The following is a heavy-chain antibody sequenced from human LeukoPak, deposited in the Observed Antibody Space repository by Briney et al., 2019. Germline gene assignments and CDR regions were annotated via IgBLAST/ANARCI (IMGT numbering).Heavy chain of an antibody. Sequence: SETLSLTCAVYGGSFSGYYWSWIRQPPGKGLEWIGEINHSGSTNYNPFLKSRVTISVDTSKNQFSLKLSSVTAADTAVYYCATTNVLLWFGELSKTAYFDYWGQGTLVTVSS. D-gene: IGHD3-10*01. CDR1: GGSFSGYY. J-gene: IGHJ4*02. CDR3: ATTNVLLWFGELSKTAYFDY. V-gene: IGHV4-34*01. CDR2: INHSGST.